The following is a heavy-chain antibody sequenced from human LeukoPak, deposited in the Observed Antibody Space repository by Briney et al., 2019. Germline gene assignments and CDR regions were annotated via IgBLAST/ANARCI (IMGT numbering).Heavy chain of an antibody. CDR2: INHSGSA. CDR1: GGSFSGYY. CDR3: ARGLYCSSNSCYKDY. J-gene: IGHJ4*02. D-gene: IGHD2-2*02. V-gene: IGHV4-34*01. Sequence: KPSETLSLTCAVYGGSFSGYYWSWIRQPPGKGLEWIGVINHSGSADYNPSLKSRLTISVDRTKNKFSLKLSSVTAADTAVYYCARGLYCSSNSCYKDYWGQGTLVTVSS.